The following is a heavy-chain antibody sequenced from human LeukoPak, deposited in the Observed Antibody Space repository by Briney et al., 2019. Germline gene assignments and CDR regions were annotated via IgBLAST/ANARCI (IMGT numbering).Heavy chain of an antibody. V-gene: IGHV4-39*01. CDR2: IFHSGST. CDR3: ARHLGTLYTAFDY. D-gene: IGHD1-1*01. Sequence: PSETLSLTCTVSGGSISSSSYYWGWIRQPPGKGLEWIGSIFHSGSTYYNPSLKSRVSISVDTSKNQVSLRLSSVTAADTAVYYCARHLGTLYTAFDYWGQGTLVTVSS. J-gene: IGHJ4*02. CDR1: GGSISSSSYY.